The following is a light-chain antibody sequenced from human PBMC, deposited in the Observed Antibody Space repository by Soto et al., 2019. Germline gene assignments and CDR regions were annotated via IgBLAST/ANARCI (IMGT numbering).Light chain of an antibody. CDR2: GNS. J-gene: IGLJ1*01. CDR3: GSWDSSLSAYV. Sequence: QSVLTQPPSVSGAPGQRVTISCTGSNSNIGAGYDVHWYQQLPGTAPKLLIYGNSNRPSGVPDRFSGSKSGTSASLAITGFQTGDEADYYCGSWDSSLSAYVFGTGTKVTVL. CDR1: NSNIGAGYD. V-gene: IGLV1-40*01.